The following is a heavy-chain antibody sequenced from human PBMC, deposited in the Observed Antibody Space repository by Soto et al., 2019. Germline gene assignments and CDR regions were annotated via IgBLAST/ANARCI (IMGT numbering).Heavy chain of an antibody. J-gene: IGHJ4*02. D-gene: IGHD2-15*01. Sequence: QVQLQQWGAGLLKPSETLSLTCAVYGGSFCGYYWSWIRQPPGKGLEWIGEINHSGSTNYNPSLKSRVTISVDTSKNQFSLKLSSVTAADTAVYYCARAPFCSGGSCMTDYFDYWGQGTLVTVSS. V-gene: IGHV4-34*01. CDR2: INHSGST. CDR3: ARAPFCSGGSCMTDYFDY. CDR1: GGSFCGYY.